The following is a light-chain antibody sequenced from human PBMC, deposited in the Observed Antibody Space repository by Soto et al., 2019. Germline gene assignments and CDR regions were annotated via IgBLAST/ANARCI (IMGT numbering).Light chain of an antibody. CDR3: QQYGRSPKT. CDR2: GAS. CDR1: QSFSSSY. J-gene: IGKJ1*01. V-gene: IGKV3-20*01. Sequence: EIVLTQSPVTLSLSPLERATLSCIAGQSFSSSYLAWYQQKPGQAPRLLIYGASSRATGIPDRFSGSGSGTDFTLTISRLEPEDFAVYYCQQYGRSPKTFGQGTKVDIK.